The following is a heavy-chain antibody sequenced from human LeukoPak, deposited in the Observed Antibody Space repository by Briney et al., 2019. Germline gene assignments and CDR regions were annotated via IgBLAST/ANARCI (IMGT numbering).Heavy chain of an antibody. D-gene: IGHD2-8*01. J-gene: IGHJ4*02. CDR3: ARGIVLMHYASFDY. CDR2: IIHSGRS. V-gene: IGHV4-34*12. Sequence: SETLSLTCVVYGGSFSDYYWTWIRQPPGKGLEWIAEIIHSGRSNYSPSLKSRATISVDSSKNQFSLKLSSVTAADTAVYYCARGIVLMHYASFDYWGRGSLVAVSS. CDR1: GGSFSDYY.